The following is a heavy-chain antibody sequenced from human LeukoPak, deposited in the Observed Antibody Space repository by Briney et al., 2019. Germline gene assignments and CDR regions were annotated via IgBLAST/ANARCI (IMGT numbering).Heavy chain of an antibody. V-gene: IGHV3-30*02. Sequence: GGSLRLSCAASGFTFSFYGMHWVRQAPGKGLEWAAFIGYDGGNKYYADSVKGRFTISRDNSKNTLYLQMNSLRAEDTAVYYCAKDLCNYYGSGSSFNFWGQGTLVTVSS. CDR3: AKDLCNYYGSGSSFNF. CDR2: IGYDGGNK. D-gene: IGHD3-10*01. CDR1: GFTFSFYG. J-gene: IGHJ4*02.